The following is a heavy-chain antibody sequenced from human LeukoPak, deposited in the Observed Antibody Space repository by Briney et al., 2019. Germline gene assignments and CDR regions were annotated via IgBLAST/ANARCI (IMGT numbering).Heavy chain of an antibody. CDR2: IWYDGSNK. CDR1: GFTFSSYG. V-gene: IGHV3-33*01. J-gene: IGHJ6*03. D-gene: IGHD1-7*01. Sequence: GGSLRLSCAASGFTFSSYGMHRVRQAPGKGLEWVAVIWYDGSNKYYADSVKGRFTISRDNSKNTLYLQMNSLRAEDTAVYYCARESKLELELRGTMDVWGKGTTVTVSS. CDR3: ARESKLELELRGTMDV.